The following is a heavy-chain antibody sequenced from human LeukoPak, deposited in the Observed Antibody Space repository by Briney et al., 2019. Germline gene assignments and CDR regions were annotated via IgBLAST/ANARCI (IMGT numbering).Heavy chain of an antibody. D-gene: IGHD6-6*01. Sequence: SETLSLTCAVYGGSFSGYYWSWIRQPPGKGLEWIGEIKHSGSTNYNPSLKSRVTISVDTSKNQFSLKLSSVTAADTAVYYCARVGIAARPYYYGMDVWGQGTTVTVSS. CDR3: ARVGIAARPYYYGMDV. V-gene: IGHV4-34*01. CDR1: GGSFSGYY. J-gene: IGHJ6*02. CDR2: IKHSGST.